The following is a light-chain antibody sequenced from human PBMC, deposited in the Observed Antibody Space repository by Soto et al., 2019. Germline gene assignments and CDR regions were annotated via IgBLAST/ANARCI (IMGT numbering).Light chain of an antibody. J-gene: IGKJ5*01. CDR3: QQYHDLVFT. CDR2: EAT. V-gene: IGKV1-33*01. Sequence: DTQMTQSPSSLSASVGDRVTISCRASQSISNYLNWYQQKSGKAPTLLIHEATNLEAGVPSRFTGSRSGTEFTLTISSLQPEDIATYCCQQYHDLVFTFGQGTRLDIK. CDR1: QSISNY.